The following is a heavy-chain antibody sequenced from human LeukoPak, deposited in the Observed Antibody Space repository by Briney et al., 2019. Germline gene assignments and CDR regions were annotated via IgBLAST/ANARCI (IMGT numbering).Heavy chain of an antibody. CDR1: GFTFSNYE. J-gene: IGHJ6*03. CDR3: AREGGNYFYMDV. CDR2: ISSSGSTI. V-gene: IGHV3-48*03. D-gene: IGHD2-15*01. Sequence: GGSLRLSCAASGFTFSNYEMNWVRQAPGKGLEWVSYISSSGSTIHYADSVKGRFTISRDNAKNSLHLQMNSLRADDAGVYYCAREGGNYFYMDVWGIGTTVTISS.